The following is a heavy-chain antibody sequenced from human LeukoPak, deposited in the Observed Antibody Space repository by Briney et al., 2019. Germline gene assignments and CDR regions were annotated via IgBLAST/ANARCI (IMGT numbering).Heavy chain of an antibody. V-gene: IGHV4-34*01. D-gene: IGHD1-26*01. CDR1: GGSFSGNF. CDR2: INHSGNT. J-gene: IGHJ4*02. CDR3: ARIPIVGATPRTNIDY. Sequence: PSETLSLTCAVYGGSFSGNFWSWIRQPPGKGLEWIGEINHSGNTNYNPSLKSRVTISVDTSKNQFSLKLSSVTAADTAVYSCARIPIVGATPRTNIDYWGQGTLVTVSS.